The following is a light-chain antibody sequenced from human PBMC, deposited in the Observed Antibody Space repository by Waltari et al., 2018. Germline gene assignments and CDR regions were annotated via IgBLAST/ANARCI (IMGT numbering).Light chain of an antibody. CDR1: NSNIGSFY. V-gene: IGLV1-47*01. CDR2: RNN. CDR3: AAWDDSVSVSGWV. J-gene: IGLJ3*02. Sequence: QSVLTQPPSVSGTPGQRVTISCSGSNSNIGSFYVYWYQPGPGPAPKLLIYRNNRRPSGVPDRFSGSKSGTSASLAISGLRSEDEADYYCAAWDDSVSVSGWVFGGGTKLTVL.